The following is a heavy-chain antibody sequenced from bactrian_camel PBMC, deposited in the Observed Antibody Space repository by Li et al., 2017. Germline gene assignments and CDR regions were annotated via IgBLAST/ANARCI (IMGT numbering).Heavy chain of an antibody. Sequence: VQLVESGGGLVQAGGSLRLSCAASGFTFSSYGMSWVRQAPGKGLEWVSAANSGGGRTYYADSVKGRFTISRDNAKNTVYLLMNALKPEDTGVYYCAADRIHLGLPSACGWGQGTQVTVS. CDR3: AADRIHLGLPSACG. V-gene: IGHV3S40*01. J-gene: IGHJ4*01. CDR2: ANSGGGRT. D-gene: IGHD5*01. CDR1: GFTFSSYG.